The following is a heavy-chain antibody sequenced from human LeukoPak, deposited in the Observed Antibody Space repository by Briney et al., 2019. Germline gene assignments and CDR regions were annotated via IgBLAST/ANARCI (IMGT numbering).Heavy chain of an antibody. V-gene: IGHV3-21*06. CDR2: ISSSSSYM. CDR3: ARDRDVPAIGMDV. CDR1: GFTFSSYT. Sequence: GGTLRLSCAASGFTFSSYTMNWVRQAPGEGLEWVSSISSSSSYMYYADSVKGRFTISRDNAKNSLYLQMSSLRAEDTAVYYCARDRDVPAIGMDVWGQGTTVTVSS. J-gene: IGHJ6*02.